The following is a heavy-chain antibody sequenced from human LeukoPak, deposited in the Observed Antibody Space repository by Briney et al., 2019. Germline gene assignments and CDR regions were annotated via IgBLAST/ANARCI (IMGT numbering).Heavy chain of an antibody. V-gene: IGHV1-2*02. D-gene: IGHD3-10*01. CDR2: INPNSGGT. J-gene: IGHJ3*01. Sequence: ASVKVSCKASGYTFIGYYIYWFRQAPGQGLEWMGWINPNSGGTNYAQKFQGRVSMTRDTSITTVYMELRRLRSDDTAVYFCGRIGSSAAFDVWGQGTAVTVVS. CDR1: GYTFIGYY. CDR3: GRIGSSAAFDV.